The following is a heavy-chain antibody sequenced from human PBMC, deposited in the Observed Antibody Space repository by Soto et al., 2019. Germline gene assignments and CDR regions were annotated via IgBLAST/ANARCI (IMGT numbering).Heavy chain of an antibody. D-gene: IGHD3-3*01. V-gene: IGHV4-59*08. Sequence: SETLSLTCTVSGGSISSYYWSWIRQPPGKGLEWIGYIYYSGSTNYNPSLKSRVTISVDTSKNQFSLKLSSVTAADTAVYYCARRHYDFTFDYWGQGTLGTVSS. CDR1: GGSISSYY. J-gene: IGHJ4*02. CDR2: IYYSGST. CDR3: ARRHYDFTFDY.